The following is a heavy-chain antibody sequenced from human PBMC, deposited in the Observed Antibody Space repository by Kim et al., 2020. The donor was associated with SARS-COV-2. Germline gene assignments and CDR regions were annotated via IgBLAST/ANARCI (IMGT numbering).Heavy chain of an antibody. CDR2: AT. CDR3: TTLISAAGRGY. Sequence: ATDYAEPVKGRFTMSRDASKNTLHLQMNSLETEDTGVYYCTTLISAAGRGYWGQGTLVTVSS. V-gene: IGHV3-15*01. D-gene: IGHD6-13*01. J-gene: IGHJ4*02.